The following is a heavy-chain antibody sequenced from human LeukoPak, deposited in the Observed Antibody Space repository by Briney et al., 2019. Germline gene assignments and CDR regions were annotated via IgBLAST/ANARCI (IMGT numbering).Heavy chain of an antibody. D-gene: IGHD6-13*01. CDR3: VRDRSRPNPFFDN. J-gene: IGHJ4*02. CDR1: GGSIRSGDYY. CDR2: IHYSGSTY. V-gene: IGHV4-30-4*01. Sequence: PPQTLSLTCTVSGGSIRSGDYYWSWIRQPPGKGLEWIGYIHYSGSTYYYNPSLKSRVTMSVDTAKNQFSLRLSSVSAADTAVYYCVRDRSRPNPFFDNWGQGTLVTVSS.